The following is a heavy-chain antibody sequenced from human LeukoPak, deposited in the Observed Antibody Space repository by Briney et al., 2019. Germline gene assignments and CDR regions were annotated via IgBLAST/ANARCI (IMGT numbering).Heavy chain of an antibody. CDR2: IYYSGST. CDR1: GGSISGYY. Sequence: PSETLSLTCTVSGGSISGYYWSWIRQHPGKGLEWIGYIYYSGSTYYNPSLKSRVTMSVDTSKNQFSLKLSSVTAADTAVYYCARGPYGNSFDYWGQGTLVTVSS. V-gene: IGHV4-31*03. CDR3: ARGPYGNSFDY. D-gene: IGHD4-17*01. J-gene: IGHJ4*02.